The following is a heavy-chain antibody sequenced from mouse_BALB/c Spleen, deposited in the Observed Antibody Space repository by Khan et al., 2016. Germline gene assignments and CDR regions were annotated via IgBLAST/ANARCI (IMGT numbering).Heavy chain of an antibody. J-gene: IGHJ3*01. Sequence: QVQLKESGAELARPGASVKLSCKASGYTFTSYWMQWVKQRPGQGLQWIGTIYPGDGDTRYTQKFKGKATLTADKSSSTAYMQLSSLASEDSAVYYCARRGYGNYVFAYWGQGTLVTVSA. V-gene: IGHV1-87*01. CDR3: ARRGYGNYVFAY. CDR1: GYTFTSYW. CDR2: IYPGDGDT. D-gene: IGHD2-1*01.